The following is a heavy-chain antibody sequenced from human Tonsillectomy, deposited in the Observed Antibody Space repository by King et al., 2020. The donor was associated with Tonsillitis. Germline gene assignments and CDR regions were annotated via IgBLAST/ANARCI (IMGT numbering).Heavy chain of an antibody. CDR3: ARGPVMGIFGVIDP. CDR2: ISSDGSNK. Sequence: VQLVESGGGVVQPGRSLRLSCAVSGFTFSSYAMHWVRRAPGKGLEWVAVISSDGSNKYYADSVKGRFIISRDNSKNTLYLQMNSLRAEDTAVYFCARGPVMGIFGVIDPWGQGTLVTVSS. CDR1: GFTFSSYA. D-gene: IGHD3-3*01. V-gene: IGHV3-30*04. J-gene: IGHJ5*02.